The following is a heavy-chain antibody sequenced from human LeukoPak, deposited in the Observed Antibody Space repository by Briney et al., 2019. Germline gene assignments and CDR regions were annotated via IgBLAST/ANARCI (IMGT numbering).Heavy chain of an antibody. Sequence: PGGSLRLSCAASGFTFSSYEMNWVRQAPGKGLEWVSYISSSGSTIYYAGSVKGRFTISRDNAKNSLYLQMNSLRAEDTAVYYCAREGFGEFYYYYGMDVWGQGTTVTVSS. CDR2: ISSSGSTI. CDR3: AREGFGEFYYYYGMDV. CDR1: GFTFSSYE. D-gene: IGHD3-10*01. V-gene: IGHV3-48*03. J-gene: IGHJ6*02.